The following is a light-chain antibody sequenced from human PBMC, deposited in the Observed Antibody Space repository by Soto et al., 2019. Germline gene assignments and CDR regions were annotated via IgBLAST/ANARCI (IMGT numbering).Light chain of an antibody. CDR2: EVT. CDR1: SRDSGAYNY. V-gene: IGLV2-8*01. CDR3: SSHGGANNFYV. J-gene: IGLJ1*01. Sequence: QSVLTQPPSASGSSGQSVTISCTGTSRDSGAYNYVSWYQRHPGKVPKLIIYEVTKRPSGVPDRFSASKPGNTASLTVSGLQAEDEADYYCSSHGGANNFYVFGTGTKVTVL.